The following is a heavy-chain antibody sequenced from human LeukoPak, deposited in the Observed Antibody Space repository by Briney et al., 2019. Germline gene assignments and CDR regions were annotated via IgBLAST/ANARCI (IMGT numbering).Heavy chain of an antibody. CDR3: TTAQFFNSSGSLAY. J-gene: IGHJ4*02. V-gene: IGHV3-15*01. CDR2: FTSKTDGGTT. Sequence: GGSLRLSCAASGFTFSSYAMNWVRQGPGKGLEWVGRFTSKTDGGTTDYAAPVRGRFTISRDDSKDTLYLQMNSLKTEDTAVYYCTTAQFFNSSGSLAYWGQGTLVTVSS. D-gene: IGHD3-22*01. CDR1: GFTFSSYA.